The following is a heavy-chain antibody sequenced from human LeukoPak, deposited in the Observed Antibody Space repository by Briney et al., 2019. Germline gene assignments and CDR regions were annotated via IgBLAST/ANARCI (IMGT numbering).Heavy chain of an antibody. D-gene: IGHD6-13*01. CDR3: AKDHLERYSIDY. J-gene: IGHJ4*02. CDR2: ISYDGNNQ. Sequence: PGGSLRLSCAASGFTFSSFGMHWVRQAPGKGLEWVTIISYDGNNQYYADSVKGRFTISRDDYKNTIYLHMHSLRAEDTAVYYCAKDHLERYSIDYWGQGTLVTVSS. CDR1: GFTFSSFG. V-gene: IGHV3-30*18.